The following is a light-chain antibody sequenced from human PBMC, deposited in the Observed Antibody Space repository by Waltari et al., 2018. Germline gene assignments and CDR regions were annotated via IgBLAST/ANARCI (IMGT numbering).Light chain of an antibody. CDR2: GVS. CDR1: SSDVGGYDF. J-gene: IGLJ1*01. CDR3: GSYAGSNIFV. Sequence: QSALTQPPSASGSPGQSVTISCTGTSSDVGGYDFVSCYQQPPGKAPQFLIYGVSQRPSGVPDPFSGSTSGNTASLTVSGLQAEDEADYYCGSYAGSNIFVFGTGTKVTVL. V-gene: IGLV2-8*01.